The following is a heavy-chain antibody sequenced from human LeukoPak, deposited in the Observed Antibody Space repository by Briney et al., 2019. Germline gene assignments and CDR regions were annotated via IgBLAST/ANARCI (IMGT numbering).Heavy chain of an antibody. CDR1: GFTFSDYY. J-gene: IGHJ4*02. Sequence: GGSLRLSCAASGFTFSDYYMSWIRQAPGKGLEWVSYISSSGSTIYYADSVKGRFTISRDNAKNSLYLQMNSLRSEDTAVYYCARASPLGLFDYWGQGTLVTVSS. CDR2: ISSSGSTI. D-gene: IGHD7-27*01. V-gene: IGHV3-11*01. CDR3: ARASPLGLFDY.